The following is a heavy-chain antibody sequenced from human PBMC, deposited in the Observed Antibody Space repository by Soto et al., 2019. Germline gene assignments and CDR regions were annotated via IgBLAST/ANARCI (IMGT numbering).Heavy chain of an antibody. D-gene: IGHD6-19*01. Sequence: EVQLVESGGGLVKPGDSLRLSCAVSGLKFSDAWMNWVRQAPGKGLEWVGRIKSKGGGETKDYAAPVKGRFAISRDESRDTLYMEMSSLKIEDTAVYDCAWDNVAGFRTDHWGQGTLVTVS. J-gene: IGHJ4*02. CDR1: GLKFSDAW. V-gene: IGHV3-15*07. CDR3: AWDNVAGFRTDH. CDR2: IKSKGGGETK.